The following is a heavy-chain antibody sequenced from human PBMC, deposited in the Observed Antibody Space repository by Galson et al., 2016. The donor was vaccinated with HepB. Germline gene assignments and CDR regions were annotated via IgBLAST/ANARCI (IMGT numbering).Heavy chain of an antibody. J-gene: IGHJ4*02. CDR2: ISADSGSM. V-gene: IGHV3-23*01. D-gene: IGHD2-2*01. CDR3: AKDPRRSTIDTSDYFDY. Sequence: SLRLSCAASGFTFNTYAMRWVRQAPGKGLEWVATISADSGSMYYADSVKGRFSISRDNSKNTLYLQMDTLRPEDTAVYYCAKDPRRSTIDTSDYFDYWGQGTLVTVSS. CDR1: GFTFNTYA.